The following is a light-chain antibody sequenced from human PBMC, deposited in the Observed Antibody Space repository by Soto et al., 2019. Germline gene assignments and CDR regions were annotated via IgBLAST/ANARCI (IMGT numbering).Light chain of an antibody. CDR2: QDS. CDR3: QAWDTSTVV. V-gene: IGLV3-1*01. J-gene: IGLJ2*01. Sequence: SYELTQPPSVSMYPGQTASITCSGDKLGDKYASWYQQKPGQSPVLVMYQDSKRPSGIPERFSGSNSGNAATLTISGTQTMDEADYYCQAWDTSTVVFGGGTKLTVL. CDR1: KLGDKY.